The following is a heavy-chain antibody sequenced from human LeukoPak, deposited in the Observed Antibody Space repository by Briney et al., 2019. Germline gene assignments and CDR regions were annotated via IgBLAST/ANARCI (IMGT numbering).Heavy chain of an antibody. CDR1: GFTLSSYW. V-gene: IGHV3-7*01. CDR3: ASRNSLFI. CDR2: IKQDGSEK. D-gene: IGHD4-23*01. J-gene: IGHJ4*02. Sequence: GGSLRLSCAASGFTLSSYWMSWVRQAPGKGLEWVANIKQDGSEKYYVDSAKGRFTISRDNAKNSLYLQMNSLRAEDTAVYYCASRNSLFIWGQGTLVTVSS.